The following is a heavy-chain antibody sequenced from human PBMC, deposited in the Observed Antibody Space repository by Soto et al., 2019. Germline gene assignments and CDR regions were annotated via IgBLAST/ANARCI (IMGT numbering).Heavy chain of an antibody. CDR2: IIPIFGTA. CDR1: GGTFSSYA. J-gene: IGHJ6*02. CDR3: ARVWFGELFGGMDV. D-gene: IGHD3-10*01. V-gene: IGHV1-69*01. Sequence: QVQLVQSGAEVKKPGSSVKVSCKASGGTFSSYAISWVRQAPGQGLEWMGGIIPIFGTASYAQKFQGRVTITADESTSTAYMELSSLRSEDTAVYYCARVWFGELFGGMDVWGQGTTVTVSS.